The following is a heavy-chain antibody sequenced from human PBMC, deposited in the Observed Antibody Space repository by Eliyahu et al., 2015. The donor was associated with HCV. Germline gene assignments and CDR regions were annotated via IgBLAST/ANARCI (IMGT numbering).Heavy chain of an antibody. CDR2: IYSSGSA. J-gene: IGHJ5*02. D-gene: IGHD6-19*01. V-gene: IGHV4-59*01. Sequence: QVQLQESGPGLVKPSETLSLTCXVSGGSITTSXWSXXRQPPGKGLEWIGYIYSSGSANYNPSLKSRVTISVDTSKNQFSLKLSSVTAADTAVYYCASGGGGIAVAGTGGWFDPWGQGSLVTVSS. CDR3: ASGGGGIAVAGTGGWFDP. CDR1: GGSITTSX.